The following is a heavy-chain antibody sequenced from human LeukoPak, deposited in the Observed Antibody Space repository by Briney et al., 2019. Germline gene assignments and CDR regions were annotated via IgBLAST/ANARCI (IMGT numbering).Heavy chain of an antibody. D-gene: IGHD5-18*01. CDR1: GFTFSSYS. J-gene: IGHJ4*02. CDR3: ARVRGYSYGSDY. CDR2: ISSSSYI. V-gene: IGHV3-21*01. Sequence: PGGSLRLSCAASGFTFSSYSMNWVRQAPGKGLEWVSSISSSSYIYYADSVKGRFTISRDNAKNSLYLQMNSLRAEDTAVYYCARVRGYSYGSDYWGQGTLVTVSS.